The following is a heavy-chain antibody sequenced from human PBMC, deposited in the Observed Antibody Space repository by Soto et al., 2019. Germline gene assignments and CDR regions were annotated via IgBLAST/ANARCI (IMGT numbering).Heavy chain of an antibody. D-gene: IGHD1-26*01. CDR2: IFWNGGST. CDR1: GFTFDDYG. J-gene: IGHJ6*02. V-gene: IGHV3-20*04. Sequence: EVQLVESGGTVVRPGGSLRLSCAASGFTFDDYGMSWVRQAPGKGLEWVSGIFWNGGSTRYVDSVKGRFTISRDNAKNSLYLQMKSLRAEDTALYYCARGRSHSANYGMDVWGQGTTVTVSS. CDR3: ARGRSHSANYGMDV.